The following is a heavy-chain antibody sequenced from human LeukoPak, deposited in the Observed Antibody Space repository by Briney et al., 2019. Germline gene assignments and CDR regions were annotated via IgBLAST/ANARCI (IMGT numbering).Heavy chain of an antibody. V-gene: IGHV1-8*01. CDR2: MNPNSGNT. Sequence: ASVTVSCKASGYTFTSYDINWVRQAPGQGLEWMGWMNPNSGNTGYAQKFQGRVTMTRNTSISTAYMELSSLRSEDTAVYYCARWVVRGVIIKGFDYWGQGTLVTVS. J-gene: IGHJ4*02. D-gene: IGHD3-10*01. CDR1: GYTFTSYD. CDR3: ARWVVRGVIIKGFDY.